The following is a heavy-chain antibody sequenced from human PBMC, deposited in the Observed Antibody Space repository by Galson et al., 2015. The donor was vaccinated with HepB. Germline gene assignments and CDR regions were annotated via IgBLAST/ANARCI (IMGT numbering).Heavy chain of an antibody. D-gene: IGHD3-10*01. V-gene: IGHV3-15*07. Sequence: SLRLSCAASGFTFRNAWMNWVRQGPGKGLEWVGRIKSKIDGGTTDYAAPVKGRFTISRDDSKSTLYLQMNSLKTEDTAVYYCTTDEVPSGWLVRGVPYWGQGTLVTVSS. CDR3: TTDEVPSGWLVRGVPY. CDR1: GFTFRNAW. CDR2: IKSKIDGGTT. J-gene: IGHJ4*02.